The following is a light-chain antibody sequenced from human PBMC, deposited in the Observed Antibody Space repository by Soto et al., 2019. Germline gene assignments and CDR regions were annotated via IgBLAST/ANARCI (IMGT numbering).Light chain of an antibody. CDR1: SSDVGSYNF. V-gene: IGLV2-23*01. CDR2: EGS. J-gene: IGLJ2*01. Sequence: QSALTQPASVSGSAGQSITISCTGTSSDVGSYNFVSWYQQHPAKAPKLLIYEGSKRPSGVSNRFSGSKSGNTASLTISGLQPEDEADYYCCSYAGSSTWIFGGGTKLTVL. CDR3: CSYAGSSTWI.